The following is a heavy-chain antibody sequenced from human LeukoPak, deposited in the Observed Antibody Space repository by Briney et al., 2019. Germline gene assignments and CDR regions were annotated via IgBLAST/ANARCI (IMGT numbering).Heavy chain of an antibody. V-gene: IGHV3-66*01. D-gene: IGHD3-10*01. Sequence: GGSLRLSCAASGFTVSSNYMSWVRQAPGKGLEWVSVIYSGGSTYYADSVKGRFTISRDNSKNTLYLQMNSLRAEDTAVYYCARDDPLSLWFGELSNWGQGTLVTVSS. J-gene: IGHJ4*02. CDR1: GFTVSSNY. CDR3: ARDDPLSLWFGELSN. CDR2: IYSGGST.